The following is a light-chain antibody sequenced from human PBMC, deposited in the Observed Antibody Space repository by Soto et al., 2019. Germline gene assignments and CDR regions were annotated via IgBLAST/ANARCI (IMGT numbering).Light chain of an antibody. CDR2: DVS. CDR3: CSYTGTYTLV. CDR1: SSDVGGYNY. Sequence: QSVLTQPRSVSGSPGQSVTISCTGTSSDVGGYNYVSWYQQHPGKAPKLTIYDVSKRPSGVPDRFSGSKSGNTASLTISGLQGEDEADYYCCSYTGTYTLVFGGGTKLTVL. J-gene: IGLJ2*01. V-gene: IGLV2-11*01.